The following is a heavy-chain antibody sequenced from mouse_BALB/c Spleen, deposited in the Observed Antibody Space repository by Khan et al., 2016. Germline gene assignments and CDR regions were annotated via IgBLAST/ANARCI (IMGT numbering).Heavy chain of an antibody. CDR3: ARLHSYGYMNY. Sequence: EVKLLESGGGLVQPGGSLKLSCAASGFDFSRYWMSWVRQAPGKGLEWMGEINPDSSTINYTPSLKDKFIISRDNAKHTLYLQMSKVSTEDTALYYCARLHSYGYMNYGGQGTTLTVSS. V-gene: IGHV4-1*02. CDR2: INPDSSTI. D-gene: IGHD1-2*01. J-gene: IGHJ2*01. CDR1: GFDFSRYW.